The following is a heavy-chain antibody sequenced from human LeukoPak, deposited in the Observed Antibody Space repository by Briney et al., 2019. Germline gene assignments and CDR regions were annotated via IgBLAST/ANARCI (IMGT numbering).Heavy chain of an antibody. CDR3: ASTPDYGDNDY. CDR1: GRSFSNYY. D-gene: IGHD4-17*01. J-gene: IGHJ4*02. CDR2: INHSGNT. V-gene: IGHV4-34*01. Sequence: SETLSLTCAVYGRSFSNYYWSWICQPPGKGLEWIGEINHSGNTNYNPSLKSRVTISVDTSRNQFSLKLSSVTAADTAVYYCASTPDYGDNDYWGQGTLVTVSS.